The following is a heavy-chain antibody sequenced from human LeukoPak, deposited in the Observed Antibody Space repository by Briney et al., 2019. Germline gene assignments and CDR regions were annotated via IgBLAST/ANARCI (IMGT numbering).Heavy chain of an antibody. D-gene: IGHD5-18*01. V-gene: IGHV4-59*08. J-gene: IGHJ3*02. CDR1: GGSISSYY. Sequence: SETLSLTCTVSGGSISSYYWIWIRQPPGKGLEWIGYIYYSGSTNYNPSLKSRVTISVDTSKNQFSLKLSSVTAADTAVYYCARRLGYSYGYGAFDIWGQGTMVTVSS. CDR3: ARRLGYSYGYGAFDI. CDR2: IYYSGST.